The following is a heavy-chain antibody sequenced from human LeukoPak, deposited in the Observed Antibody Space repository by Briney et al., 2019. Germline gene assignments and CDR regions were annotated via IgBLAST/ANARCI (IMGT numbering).Heavy chain of an antibody. CDR1: GYSFTSYW. CDR2: INPNSGGT. J-gene: IGHJ3*02. V-gene: IGHV1-2*04. D-gene: IGHD5-18*01. CDR3: ARQEFGYSYGYAFDI. Sequence: GESLKISCKGSGYSFTSYWIGWVRQAPGQGLEWMGWINPNSGGTNYAQKFQGWVTMTRDTSISTAYMELSRLRSDDTAVYYCARQEFGYSYGYAFDIWGQGTMVTVSS.